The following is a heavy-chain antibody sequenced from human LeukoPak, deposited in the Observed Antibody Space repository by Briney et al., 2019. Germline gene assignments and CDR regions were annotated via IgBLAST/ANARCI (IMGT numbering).Heavy chain of an antibody. CDR1: GGSISSSNYY. CDR2: VYYSGDT. J-gene: IGHJ4*02. V-gene: IGHV4-39*01. D-gene: IGHD2/OR15-2a*01. CDR3: ARHENIIIVPTAHAFDC. Sequence: SETLSLTCTVSGGSISSSNYYWGWIRQPPGKGLEWIGSVYYSGDTYYNPSLRSRATISVDTSKNRFSLKQSSVTAADTAVYFCARHENIIIVPTAHAFDCWGQGTLVTVSS.